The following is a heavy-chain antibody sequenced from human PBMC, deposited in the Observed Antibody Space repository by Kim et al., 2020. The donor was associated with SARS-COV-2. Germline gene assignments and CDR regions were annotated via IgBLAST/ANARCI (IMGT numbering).Heavy chain of an antibody. CDR2: IYYSGST. CDR1: GGSISSSSYY. D-gene: IGHD2-21*01. J-gene: IGHJ6*02. Sequence: SETLSLTCTVSGGSISSSSYYWGWIRQPPGKGLEWIGSIYYSGSTYYNPSLKSRVTISVDTSKNQFSLKLSSVTAADTAVYYCARDRTFHGYGMDVWGQGTTVTVSS. V-gene: IGHV4-39*07. CDR3: ARDRTFHGYGMDV.